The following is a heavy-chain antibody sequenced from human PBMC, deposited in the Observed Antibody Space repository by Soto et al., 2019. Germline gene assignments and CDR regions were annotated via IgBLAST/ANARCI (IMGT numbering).Heavy chain of an antibody. CDR1: GDSVSSNSAG. D-gene: IGHD1-26*01. J-gene: IGHJ4*01. Sequence: PSQTLSLTCAITGDSVSSNSAGWSWVRPSPSRGLGWLGRTYYRSKWYYEYAVSVRGRITINPDTSKNQYSLQLNSVTPEDTAVYFCARGEQYSGRIFDYWGQGTLVTVSS. V-gene: IGHV6-1*01. CDR3: ARGEQYSGRIFDY. CDR2: TYYRSKWYY.